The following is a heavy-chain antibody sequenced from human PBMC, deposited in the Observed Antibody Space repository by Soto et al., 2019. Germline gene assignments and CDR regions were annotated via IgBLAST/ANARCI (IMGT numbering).Heavy chain of an antibody. Sequence: SETLSLTCAVYGGSFSGYYWSWIRQPPGKGLEWIGEINHSGSTNYNPSLKSRVTISVDTSKSQFSLKLSSVTAADTAVYYCARGRLYSSTWYVFYYGMDVWGQGTRVTVSS. J-gene: IGHJ6*02. CDR1: GGSFSGYY. V-gene: IGHV4-34*01. CDR3: ARGRLYSSTWYVFYYGMDV. D-gene: IGHD6-13*01. CDR2: INHSGST.